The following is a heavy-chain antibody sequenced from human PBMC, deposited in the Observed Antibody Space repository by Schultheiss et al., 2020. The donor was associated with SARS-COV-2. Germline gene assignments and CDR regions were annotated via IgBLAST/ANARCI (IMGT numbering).Heavy chain of an antibody. J-gene: IGHJ6*03. Sequence: GESLKISCAASGFTVSSNYMSWVRQAPGKGLEWVSVIYSGGSTYYADSVKGRFTISRDNSKNTLYLQMNSLRAEDTAVYYCARDRTDYGMVATRYYYYYMDVWGKGTTVTVSS. CDR1: GFTVSSNY. D-gene: IGHD5-12*01. CDR2: IYSGGST. V-gene: IGHV3-66*01. CDR3: ARDRTDYGMVATRYYYYYMDV.